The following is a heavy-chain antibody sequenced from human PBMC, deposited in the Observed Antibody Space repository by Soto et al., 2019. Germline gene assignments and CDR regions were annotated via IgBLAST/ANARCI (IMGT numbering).Heavy chain of an antibody. CDR2: IDPSDSYT. CDR3: ARLLLSRVDFAP. V-gene: IGHV5-10-1*01. Sequence: PGESLKLSCKGSGYSFTTYWISWVRQMPGKGLEWMGRIDPSDSYTNYSPSFQGHVTISADKSISTAYLQWSSLKASDTAMYYCARLLLSRVDFAPWGQGTLVTVSS. CDR1: GYSFTTYW. D-gene: IGHD3-16*02. J-gene: IGHJ5*02.